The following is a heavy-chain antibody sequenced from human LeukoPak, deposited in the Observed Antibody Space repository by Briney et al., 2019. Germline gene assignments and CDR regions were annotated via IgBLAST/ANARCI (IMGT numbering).Heavy chain of an antibody. CDR3: ARVYGAVAAVYY. D-gene: IGHD6-19*01. CDR2: IYHSGST. Sequence: PSETLSLTCTVSGYSISSGYYWGWIRQPPGKGLEWIGSIYHSGSTYYNPSLKSRVTISVDTSKNQFSLKLSSVTAADTAVYYCARVYGAVAAVYYWGQGTLVTVSS. J-gene: IGHJ4*02. CDR1: GYSISSGYY. V-gene: IGHV4-38-2*02.